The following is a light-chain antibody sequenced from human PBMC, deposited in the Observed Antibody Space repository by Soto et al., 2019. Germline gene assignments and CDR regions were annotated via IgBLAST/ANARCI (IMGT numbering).Light chain of an antibody. J-gene: IGKJ5*01. Sequence: EIVLTQSPGTLSLSPGERATLSCRASQTVSSNYLAWYQQKPGQAPRFLIYGASSRATGIPDRFSGSGSGTDFTLTISRLEPEDFALYYCQQYGGSPITFGQGTRLEIK. V-gene: IGKV3-20*01. CDR3: QQYGGSPIT. CDR1: QTVSSNY. CDR2: GAS.